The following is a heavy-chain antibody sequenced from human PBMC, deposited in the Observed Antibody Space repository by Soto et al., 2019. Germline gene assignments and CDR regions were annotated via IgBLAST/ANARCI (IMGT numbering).Heavy chain of an antibody. CDR1: GGSISSYY. V-gene: IGHV4-59*01. Sequence: QVQLQEPGPGLVKPSETLSLTCTVSGGSISSYYWSWIRQPPGKGLEWIGYIYYSGSTNYNPSLKSRVTISVDTSKNQFSLKLSSVTAADTAVYYCARARLSRSWWFDPWGQGTLVTVSS. CDR2: IYYSGST. J-gene: IGHJ5*02. CDR3: ARARLSRSWWFDP. D-gene: IGHD3-10*01.